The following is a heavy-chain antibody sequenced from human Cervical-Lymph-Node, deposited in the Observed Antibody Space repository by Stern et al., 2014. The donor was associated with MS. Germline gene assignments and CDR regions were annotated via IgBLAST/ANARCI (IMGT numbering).Heavy chain of an antibody. J-gene: IGHJ4*02. CDR3: ARLLVGATMQVFDY. Sequence: QVTLKESGPVLVKPTETLPLTCTVSGFSLSNARMGVSWIRQPPGKALEWLANIFSNDEKSYSTSLKSRLTISKDTSKSQVVLTMTNMDPVDTATYYCARLLVGATMQVFDYWGQGTLVTVSS. CDR2: IFSNDEK. D-gene: IGHD1-26*01. CDR1: GFSLSNARMG. V-gene: IGHV2-26*01.